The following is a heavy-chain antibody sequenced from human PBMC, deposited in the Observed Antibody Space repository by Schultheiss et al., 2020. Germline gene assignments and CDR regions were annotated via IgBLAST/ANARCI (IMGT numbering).Heavy chain of an antibody. Sequence: GGSLRLSCAASGFTFSSYAMSWVRQAPGKGLEWVAVIWYDGSNKYYADSVKGRFTISRDNVKNSLYLQMNSLRAEDTAFYHCARDSSSGYYSNYWYFDLWGRGTLVTVSS. V-gene: IGHV3-33*08. CDR3: ARDSSSGYYSNYWYFDL. D-gene: IGHD3-22*01. CDR2: IWYDGSNK. CDR1: GFTFSSYA. J-gene: IGHJ2*01.